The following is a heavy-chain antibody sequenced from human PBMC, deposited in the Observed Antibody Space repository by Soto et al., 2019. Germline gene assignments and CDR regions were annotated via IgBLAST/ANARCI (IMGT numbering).Heavy chain of an antibody. CDR3: ASSGYGDYERAFDI. J-gene: IGHJ3*02. CDR2: IYYSGST. V-gene: IGHV4-61*01. D-gene: IGHD4-17*01. Sequence: QVQLQESGPGLVKPSETLSLTCTVSGGSVSSGTYYWSWIRQHPGKGLEWLGYIYYSGSTTYNPSLKSRVTISIDTSKDQFSLKLSSVTAADTAIYYCASSGYGDYERAFDIWGQRTMVTVSS. CDR1: GGSVSSGTYY.